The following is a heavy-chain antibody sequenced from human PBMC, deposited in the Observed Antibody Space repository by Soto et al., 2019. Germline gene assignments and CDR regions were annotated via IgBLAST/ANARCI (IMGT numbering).Heavy chain of an antibody. CDR2: IWFDGSKK. Sequence: GGSLRLSCAASGFAFSSYGFHWVRQAPGKGLEWVALIWFDGSKKDYTDSVKGRFTISRDNSKNTLYLQMNSLRAEDTAVYYCARDLGTTNYYFDYWGQGTLVTVSS. CDR3: ARDLGTTNYYFDY. CDR1: GFAFSSYG. D-gene: IGHD2-8*01. J-gene: IGHJ4*02. V-gene: IGHV3-33*01.